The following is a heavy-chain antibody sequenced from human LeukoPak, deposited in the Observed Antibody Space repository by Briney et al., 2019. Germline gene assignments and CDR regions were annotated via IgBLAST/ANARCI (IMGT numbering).Heavy chain of an antibody. J-gene: IGHJ4*02. V-gene: IGHV3-48*03. CDR1: GFTFSSYE. Sequence: GGSLRLSCAASGFTFSSYEMNWVHQAPGKGLEWVSYISSSGSTIYYADSVKGRFTISRDNAKNSLYLQMNSLRAEDTAVYYCARETYYYDSSAPYWGQGTLVTVSS. CDR2: ISSSGSTI. D-gene: IGHD3-22*01. CDR3: ARETYYYDSSAPY.